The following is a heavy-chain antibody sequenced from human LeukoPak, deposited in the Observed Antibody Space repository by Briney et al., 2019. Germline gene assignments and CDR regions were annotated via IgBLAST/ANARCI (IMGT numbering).Heavy chain of an antibody. CDR3: ARDKDDYVWGTYRW. Sequence: PSETLSLTCAVSGYSISSGYYWGWVRQAPGKGLEWIGSIYHTGSTDYNPSLKSRLTISVDMSKNQFSLNLRSVTAADMAVYYCARDKDDYVWGTYRWWGQGMLVTVSS. V-gene: IGHV4-38-2*01. D-gene: IGHD3-16*02. CDR2: IYHTGST. CDR1: GYSISSGYY. J-gene: IGHJ4*02.